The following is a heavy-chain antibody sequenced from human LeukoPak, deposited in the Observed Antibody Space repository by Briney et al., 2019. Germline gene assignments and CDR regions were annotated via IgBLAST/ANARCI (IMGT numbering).Heavy chain of an antibody. J-gene: IGHJ5*02. CDR3: ARDVVVPAAMEQNWFDP. Sequence: ASVKVSCKASGYTFTGYYMNWVRQAPGQGLEWMGWINPNSGGTNYAQKFQGRVTMTRDTSISTAYMELSRLRADDTAVYYCARDVVVPAAMEQNWFDPWGQGTLVTVSS. D-gene: IGHD2-2*01. V-gene: IGHV1-2*02. CDR2: INPNSGGT. CDR1: GYTFTGYY.